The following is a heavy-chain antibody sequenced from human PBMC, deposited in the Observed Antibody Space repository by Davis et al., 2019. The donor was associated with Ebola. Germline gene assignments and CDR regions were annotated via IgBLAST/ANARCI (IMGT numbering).Heavy chain of an antibody. V-gene: IGHV4-38-2*02. D-gene: IGHD3-22*01. Sequence: SETLSLTCTVSGGSISGYYWGWIRQPPGKGLEWIGSIYLTGKTYYNPSLKSRITISVDTSKNQFSLKLSSVTAADTAVYFCAKAYDSSGYAWFGPWGQGTLVTVSS. CDR3: AKAYDSSGYAWFGP. J-gene: IGHJ5*02. CDR2: IYLTGKT. CDR1: GGSISGYY.